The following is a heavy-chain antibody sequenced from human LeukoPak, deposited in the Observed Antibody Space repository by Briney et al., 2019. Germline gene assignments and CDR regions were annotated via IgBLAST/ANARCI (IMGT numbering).Heavy chain of an antibody. J-gene: IGHJ6*03. D-gene: IGHD6-6*01. V-gene: IGHV4-59*08. CDR2: IYYSGST. CDR1: GGSFNTYY. CDR3: ARGYEYSSSSGGYMDV. Sequence: SETLSLTCTVSGGSFNTYYWTWIRQPPGKGLQWLGYIYYSGSTHSNAYLKSRVTISLDTSKNQFSLKLSSVTAADTAVYYCARGYEYSSSSGGYMDVWGKGTTVTVSS.